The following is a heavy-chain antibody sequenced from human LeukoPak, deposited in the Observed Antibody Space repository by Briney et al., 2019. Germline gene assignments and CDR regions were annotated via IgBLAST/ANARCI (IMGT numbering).Heavy chain of an antibody. V-gene: IGHV4-59*01. CDR3: ARGLLDGYTHPAASHI. J-gene: IGHJ3*02. CDR1: GGSFSSYY. D-gene: IGHD5-24*01. CDR2: IYYSGST. Sequence: SETLSLTCAVYGGSFSSYYWSWVRQPPGKGLEWIGYIYYSGSTNYNPYLKSRVTISVDTSKNQFSLKLSSVTAEDTAVYYCARGLLDGYTHPAASHIWGQGTMVTVSS.